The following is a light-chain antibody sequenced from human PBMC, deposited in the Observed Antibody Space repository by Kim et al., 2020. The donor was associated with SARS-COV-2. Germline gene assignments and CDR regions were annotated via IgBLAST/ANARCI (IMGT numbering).Light chain of an antibody. V-gene: IGKV3-20*01. CDR2: GAY. CDR3: QQYGGSPPIT. J-gene: IGKJ5*01. CDR1: QPISTTF. Sequence: PWERATLSCRASQPISTTFLAWYQQKPGQPPRLLISGAYSRATGVPDRFSGSGSETDFTLTISRLETEDFAFYYCQQYGGSPPITFGQGTRLEIK.